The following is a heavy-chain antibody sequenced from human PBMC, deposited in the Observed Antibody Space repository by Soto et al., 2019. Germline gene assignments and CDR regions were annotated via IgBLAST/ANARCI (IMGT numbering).Heavy chain of an antibody. CDR3: AKYVRGVNKTTPVGY. V-gene: IGHV3-23*01. CDR2: ISRSGGST. Sequence: GGSLLLSCASSEFIFRNYGMSWVRQAPGKGPESAPPISRSGGSTYYADSVKGRFTISIDNSKNTLYLQMNSLRADDTAVYYCAKYVRGVNKTTPVGYWGQGTMVTVSS. D-gene: IGHD3-10*01. CDR1: EFIFRNYG. J-gene: IGHJ4*02.